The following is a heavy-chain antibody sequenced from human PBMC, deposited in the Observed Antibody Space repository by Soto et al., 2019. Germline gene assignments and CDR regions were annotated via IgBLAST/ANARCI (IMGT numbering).Heavy chain of an antibody. CDR1: GFSLSTSGVG. CDR3: AHSLIGYYYDSSGSNWFDP. J-gene: IGHJ5*02. Sequence: QITLKESGPTLVKPTQTLTLTCTFSGFSLSTSGVGVGWIHQPPGKALEWLALIYWDDDKRYSPSLKSRLTITKDTPXXXVXLTMTNMDPGDTATYYCAHSLIGYYYDSSGSNWFDPWGQGTLVTVSS. CDR2: IYWDDDK. D-gene: IGHD3-22*01. V-gene: IGHV2-5*02.